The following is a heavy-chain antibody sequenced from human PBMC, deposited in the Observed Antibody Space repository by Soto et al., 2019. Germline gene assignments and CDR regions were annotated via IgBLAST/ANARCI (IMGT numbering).Heavy chain of an antibody. Sequence: PSETLSLTCAVYGGSLSGYYWNWIRQPPGKGLEWIGEINHSGSSNYNPSLKSRVTISLDTFKIQFFLKLSSMTAADTAVYYCARGVPSFVRGELDYWGQGALVTVSS. CDR1: GGSLSGYY. CDR2: INHSGSS. D-gene: IGHD3-10*02. V-gene: IGHV4-34*01. J-gene: IGHJ4*02. CDR3: ARGVPSFVRGELDY.